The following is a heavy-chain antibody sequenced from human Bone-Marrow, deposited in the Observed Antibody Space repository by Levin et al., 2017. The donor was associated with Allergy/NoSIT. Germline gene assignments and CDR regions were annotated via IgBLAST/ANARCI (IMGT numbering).Heavy chain of an antibody. J-gene: IGHJ6*02. V-gene: IGHV4-38-2*01. D-gene: IGHD4-17*01. CDR2: MYHSGST. CDR3: ARVDGEYPGNYFYSMDV. Sequence: ASETLSLTCDVSGYSISRRYYWGWIRQPPGKGLEWIASMYHSGSTYYNPSLRSRVTISIDTSKNQYSLRLSSVTAADTAIYFCARVDGEYPGNYFYSMDVWGQGITVTVSS. CDR1: GYSISRRYY.